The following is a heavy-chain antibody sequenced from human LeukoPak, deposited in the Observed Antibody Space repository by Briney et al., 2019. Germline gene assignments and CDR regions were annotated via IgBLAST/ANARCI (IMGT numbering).Heavy chain of an antibody. CDR3: ASSCSTSCYNFDY. D-gene: IGHD2-2*02. CDR2: IYYSGST. CDR1: GYSINSAYH. J-gene: IGHJ4*02. V-gene: IGHV4-38-2*01. Sequence: SETLSLTCAVSGYSINSAYHWGWIRQPPGKGLEWIGYIYYSGSTYYNPSLKSRVTISVDTSKNQFSLKLSSVTAADTAVYYCASSCSTSCYNFDYWGQGTLVTVSS.